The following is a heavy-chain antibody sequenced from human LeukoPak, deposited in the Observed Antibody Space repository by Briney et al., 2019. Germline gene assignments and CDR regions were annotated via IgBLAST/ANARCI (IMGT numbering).Heavy chain of an antibody. J-gene: IGHJ4*02. Sequence: GGSLRLSCAASGFTVSSNYMSWVRQAPGKGLEWVSVIYSGGSTYYADSVKGRFTISRDNSKNTLYLQMNSLRAEDTAVYYCAKDHAVVAPIAGDYWGQGTLVTVSS. V-gene: IGHV3-53*01. CDR3: AKDHAVVAPIAGDY. CDR1: GFTVSSNY. CDR2: IYSGGST. D-gene: IGHD2-15*01.